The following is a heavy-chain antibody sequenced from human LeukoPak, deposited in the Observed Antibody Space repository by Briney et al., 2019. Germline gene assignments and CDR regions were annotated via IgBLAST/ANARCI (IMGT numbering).Heavy chain of an antibody. CDR3: ARSMGTTATAFDY. V-gene: IGHV4-4*07. J-gene: IGHJ4*02. D-gene: IGHD2-21*02. CDR2: IPTSGTT. CDR1: GGSLSSNH. Sequence: SETLSLTCTVSGGSLSSNHWSWIREPAGKGLGWIGRIPTSGTTNYNPSVSSRVTISKDTSNNQVSLGVSSVTAADTAVYYCARSMGTTATAFDYWGQGILVTVSS.